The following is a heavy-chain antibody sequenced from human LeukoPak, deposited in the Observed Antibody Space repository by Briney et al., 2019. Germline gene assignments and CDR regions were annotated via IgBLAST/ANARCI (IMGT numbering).Heavy chain of an antibody. CDR2: INHSGST. J-gene: IGHJ5*02. D-gene: IGHD2-2*01. Sequence: SETLSLTCAVYGGSFSGYYWSWIRQPPGKGLEWIGEINHSGSTNYNPSLKSRATISVDTSKNQFSLKLSSVTAADTAVYYCARDSVSGDGYCSSTSCGGLDPWGQGTLVTVSS. CDR1: GGSFSGYY. V-gene: IGHV4-34*01. CDR3: ARDSVSGDGYCSSTSCGGLDP.